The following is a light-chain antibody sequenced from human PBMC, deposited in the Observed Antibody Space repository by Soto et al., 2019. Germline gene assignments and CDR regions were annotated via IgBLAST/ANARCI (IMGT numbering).Light chain of an antibody. CDR2: GAS. Sequence: EMVLTQSPGTLSLSPGERATLSCRASQSVNSNYLAWYQQTTGQCHRLLMYGASSRATGIPDMFSGSGSGTDFTLTITRLEPEGFAVYYCQHYDNSPRAFGHGTRVEVK. CDR3: QHYDNSPRA. V-gene: IGKV3-20*01. J-gene: IGKJ1*01. CDR1: QSVNSNY.